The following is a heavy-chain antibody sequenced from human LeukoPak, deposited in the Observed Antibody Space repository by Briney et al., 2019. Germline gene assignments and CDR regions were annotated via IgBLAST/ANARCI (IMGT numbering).Heavy chain of an antibody. CDR3: ARGGVSSGWYLGFDY. J-gene: IGHJ4*02. CDR1: GYTFTSYD. V-gene: IGHV1-8*01. D-gene: IGHD6-19*01. Sequence: ASVKVSCKASGYTFTSYDINWVRQATGQGLEWMGWMNPNSGNTGYAQKFQGRVTMTRNTSISTAYMELSRLRSDDTAVYYCARGGVSSGWYLGFDYWGQGTLVTVSS. CDR2: MNPNSGNT.